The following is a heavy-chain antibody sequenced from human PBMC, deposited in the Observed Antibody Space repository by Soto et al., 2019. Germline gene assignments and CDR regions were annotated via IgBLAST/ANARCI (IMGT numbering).Heavy chain of an antibody. D-gene: IGHD2-2*01. CDR2: IYHSGST. V-gene: IGHV4-4*02. Sequence: SVTLPLTCAVSGGSISNRNWWSRVRQPPGKGLEWIGEIYHSGSTNYNPSLKSRVTISVDKSKNQFSLKLSSVTAADTAVYYCARRLSRDFDYWGQGTLVTVSS. CDR1: GGSISNRNW. CDR3: ARRLSRDFDY. J-gene: IGHJ4*02.